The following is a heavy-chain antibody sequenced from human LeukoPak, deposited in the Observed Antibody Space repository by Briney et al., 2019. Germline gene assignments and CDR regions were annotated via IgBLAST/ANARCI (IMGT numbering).Heavy chain of an antibody. Sequence: SETLSLTCAVYGGSFSGYYWSWIRQPPGKGLEWIGEINHSGSTNYNPSLKSRVTISVDTSKNQFSLKLSSVTAADTAVYYCARRTVTTFCFDYWGQGTLVTVSS. CDR3: ARRTVTTFCFDY. J-gene: IGHJ4*02. CDR1: GGSFSGYY. D-gene: IGHD4-17*01. V-gene: IGHV4-34*01. CDR2: INHSGST.